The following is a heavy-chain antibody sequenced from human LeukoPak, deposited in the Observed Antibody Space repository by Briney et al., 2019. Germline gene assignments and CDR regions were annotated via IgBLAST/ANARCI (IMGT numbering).Heavy chain of an antibody. CDR1: SDSISSSNW. J-gene: IGHJ4*02. CDR2: IYHSGKS. D-gene: IGHD6-19*01. CDR3: AMETGDGTSFEY. Sequence: SETLSLTCAVSSDSISSSNWWRWVRQSPGKGLEWIGEIYHSGKSTYNPSLKSRVTIPVDKSKNQVSLKLTSVTAADTAVYYCAMETGDGTSFEYWGQGTLVTVSS. V-gene: IGHV4-4*02.